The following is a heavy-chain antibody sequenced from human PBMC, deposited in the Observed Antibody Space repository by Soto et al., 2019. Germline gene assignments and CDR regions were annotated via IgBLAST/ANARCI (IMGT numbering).Heavy chain of an antibody. V-gene: IGHV3-23*01. Sequence: EVQLLESGGGLVQPGGSLRLSCAASGFTFSSYAMSWVRQAPGKGLEWVSAISGSGGSTYYADSVKGRFTISRDNSKNTLYLQMNSLRAEDTAVYYCAQHYYDLWSGYRNHYYGMDVWGQGTTVTVSS. CDR2: ISGSGGST. CDR1: GFTFSSYA. CDR3: AQHYYDLWSGYRNHYYGMDV. D-gene: IGHD3-3*01. J-gene: IGHJ6*02.